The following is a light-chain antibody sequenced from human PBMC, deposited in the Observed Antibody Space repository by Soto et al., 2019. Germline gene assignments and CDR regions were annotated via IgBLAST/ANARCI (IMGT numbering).Light chain of an antibody. V-gene: IGKV3D-15*01. CDR2: LAS. J-gene: IGKJ5*01. CDR1: QSVSSKY. Sequence: DIVLTQSPGTLSLSPGERATLSCRASQSVSSKYLAWYQQKPGQAPRVLVYLASTRAPGIPARFSGSGSGTEFTLTISSLQSEDFAVYYCQQYNNWPPTTFGQGTRLENK. CDR3: QQYNNWPPTT.